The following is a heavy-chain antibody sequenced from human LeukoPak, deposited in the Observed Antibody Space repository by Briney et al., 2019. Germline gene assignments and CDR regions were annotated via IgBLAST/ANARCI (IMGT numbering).Heavy chain of an antibody. V-gene: IGHV4-39*07. J-gene: IGHJ4*02. CDR1: GGSISSSSYY. Sequence: PSETLSLTCTVSGGSISSSSYYWGWIRQPPGKGLEWIGSIYYSGSTYYNPSLKSRVHISVDTFTNQFSLKLSSVTAAYTAVYYCARFAKLLDYWGQGTLVTVSS. CDR3: ARFAKLLDY. CDR2: IYYSGST. D-gene: IGHD1-26*01.